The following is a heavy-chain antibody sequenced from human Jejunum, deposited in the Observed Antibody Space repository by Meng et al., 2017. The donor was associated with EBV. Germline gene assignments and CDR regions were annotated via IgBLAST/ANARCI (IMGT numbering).Heavy chain of an antibody. CDR2: IYYTGRT. J-gene: IGHJ5*02. CDR3: ATSMSGYSYGYS. D-gene: IGHD5-12*01. V-gene: IGHV4-4*02. CDR1: GSPSSGMHW. Sequence: QVQVQGAGPGMVPPSGTLSLTCAVSGSPSSGMHWGRLARQAPGGGLGWIWEIYYTGRTNYNPSLKSRVSMSIDESKNQFSLNLNTVNVADTAVYSCATSMSGYSYGYSWGQGTLVTVSS.